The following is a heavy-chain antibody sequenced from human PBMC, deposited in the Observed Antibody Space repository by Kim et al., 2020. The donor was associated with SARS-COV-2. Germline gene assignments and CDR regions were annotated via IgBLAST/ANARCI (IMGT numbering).Heavy chain of an antibody. CDR2: ISSSSSYI. Sequence: GGSLRLSCAASGFTFSSYSMNWVRQAPGKGLEWVSSISSSSSYIYYADSVKGRFTISRDNAKNSLYLQMNSLRAEDTAVYYCAREFDCGGDCSWVRAPYYFDYWGQGTLVTVSS. CDR1: GFTFSSYS. D-gene: IGHD2-21*02. J-gene: IGHJ4*02. CDR3: AREFDCGGDCSWVRAPYYFDY. V-gene: IGHV3-21*01.